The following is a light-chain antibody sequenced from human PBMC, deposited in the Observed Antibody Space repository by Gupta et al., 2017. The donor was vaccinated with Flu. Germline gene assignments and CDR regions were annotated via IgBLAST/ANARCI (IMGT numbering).Light chain of an antibody. V-gene: IGLV1-44*01. CDR1: SSNIGSNY. CDR3: AAWDDSLNGHYV. CDR2: GNN. Sequence: QSVLPQPPSASGTPGKRVTISCSGSSSNIGSNYVNWYQQVPGTAPKLLIYGNNQRPSGVPDRFSGSKSGTSASLAISGLQSGDEADYYCAAWDDSLNGHYVFGTGTKVTVL. J-gene: IGLJ1*01.